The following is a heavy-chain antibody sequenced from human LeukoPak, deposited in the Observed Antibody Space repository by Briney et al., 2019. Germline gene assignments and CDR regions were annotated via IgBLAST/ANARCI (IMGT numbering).Heavy chain of an antibody. CDR3: ARGQNYYYYMGV. Sequence: ASVKVSCKASGYTFTSYDINWVRQATGQGLEWMGWMNPNSGNTGYAQKFQGRVTITRNTSISTAYMELSSLRSEDTAVYYCARGQNYYYYMGVWGKGTTVTVSS. V-gene: IGHV1-8*03. J-gene: IGHJ6*03. CDR1: GYTFTSYD. CDR2: MNPNSGNT.